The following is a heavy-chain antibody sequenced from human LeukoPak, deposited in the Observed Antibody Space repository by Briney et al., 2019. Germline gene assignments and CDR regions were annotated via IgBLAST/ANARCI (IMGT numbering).Heavy chain of an antibody. CDR2: INGDGSST. CDR3: ARVTDSSSWVIAY. CDR1: GVTFSSNW. D-gene: IGHD6-13*01. V-gene: IGHV3-74*01. Sequence: PGGSLRLSCAASGVTFSSNWMHWVRQAPGKGLVWVSRINGDGSSTNYADSVRGRFTISRDNAKNTLYLQMNSLRAEDTAVYYCARVTDSSSWVIAYWGQGTLVTVSS. J-gene: IGHJ4*02.